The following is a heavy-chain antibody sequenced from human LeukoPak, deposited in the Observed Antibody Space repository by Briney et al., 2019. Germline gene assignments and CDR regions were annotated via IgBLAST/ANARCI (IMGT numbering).Heavy chain of an antibody. CDR1: GGSFSGYY. Sequence: SETLSLTCAVYGGSFSGYYWSWIRQPPGKGLEWIGEINHSGSTNYNPSLKSRVTISVDTSKNQFSLKLSSVTAADTAVYYCARVQRYCSSTSCHNWFGPWGQGTLVTVSS. V-gene: IGHV4-34*01. J-gene: IGHJ5*02. D-gene: IGHD2-2*01. CDR3: ARVQRYCSSTSCHNWFGP. CDR2: INHSGST.